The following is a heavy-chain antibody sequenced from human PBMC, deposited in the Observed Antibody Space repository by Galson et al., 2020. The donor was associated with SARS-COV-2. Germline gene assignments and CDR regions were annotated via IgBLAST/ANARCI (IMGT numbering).Heavy chain of an antibody. D-gene: IGHD2-2*01. CDR3: ARDRVACSSTSCYSYYYYYGVDV. Sequence: SETLSLPCTVSGGSISSGSYYWSWIRQPAGKRLEWIGRIYTSGSTNYHPSLKSRVTISVDTSKNQFSLKLSSVTAADTAVYYCARDRVACSSTSCYSYYYYYGVDVWGQGTTVTVS. V-gene: IGHV4-61*02. CDR2: IYTSGST. J-gene: IGHJ6*02. CDR1: GGSISSGSYY.